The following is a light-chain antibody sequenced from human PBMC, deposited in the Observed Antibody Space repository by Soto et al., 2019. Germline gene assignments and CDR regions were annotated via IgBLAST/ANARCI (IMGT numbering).Light chain of an antibody. V-gene: IGLV1-40*01. CDR1: SSNIGAGYD. CDR3: QAYDSSLSGSYV. CDR2: ANT. Sequence: QSVLPQPPSVSGAPGQRVTISCTGSSSNIGAGYDVHWYQQLPGRAPKLLIYANTNRPSGVPDRFSGSKSGTSASLAITGLQAEDEADYYCQAYDSSLSGSYVFGTGTKVTVL. J-gene: IGLJ1*01.